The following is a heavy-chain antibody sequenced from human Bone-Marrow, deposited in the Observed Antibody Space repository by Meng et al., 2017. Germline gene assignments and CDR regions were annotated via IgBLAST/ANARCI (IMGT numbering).Heavy chain of an antibody. J-gene: IGHJ4*02. V-gene: IGHV4-34*01. CDR3: ARGGYCSGGSCN. Sequence: QVQLQQWGAGLVEPSETRSLTCAVYGGSFSGYYWSWIRQHPGKRLEWIGEINHSGSTNYNPSLKSRVTISVDTSKNQFSLKLSSVTAADTAVYYCARGGYCSGGSCNWGQGTLVTVSS. CDR1: GGSFSGYY. D-gene: IGHD2-15*01. CDR2: INHSGST.